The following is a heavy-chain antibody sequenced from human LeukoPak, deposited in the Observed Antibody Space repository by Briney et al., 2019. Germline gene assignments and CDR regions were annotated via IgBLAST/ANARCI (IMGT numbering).Heavy chain of an antibody. V-gene: IGHV3-21*01. J-gene: IGHJ4*02. D-gene: IGHD2-2*01. CDR1: GFTFSIYS. CDR2: ISSSSSYI. Sequence: GGSLRLSCAASGFTFSIYSMNWVRQAPGKGLEWVSSISSSSSYIYYADSVKGRFTISRDNAKNSLYLQVNSLRAEDTAVYYCAREDYMYCSSTSCYLDYWGQGTLVTVSS. CDR3: AREDYMYCSSTSCYLDY.